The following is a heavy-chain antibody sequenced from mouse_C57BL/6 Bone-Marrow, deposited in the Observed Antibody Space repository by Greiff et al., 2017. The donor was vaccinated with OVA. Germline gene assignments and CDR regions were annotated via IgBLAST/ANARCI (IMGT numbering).Heavy chain of an antibody. CDR1: GYTFTSYW. Sequence: QVQLQQPGAELVMPGASVKLSCKASGYTFTSYWMHWVKQRPGQGLEWLGEIDPSDSYTNYNQKFKGKSTLTVDKSSSTAYMQLSSLTSEDSAVYYCARDYYAMDYWGQGTSVTVSS. CDR2: IDPSDSYT. CDR3: ARDYYAMDY. V-gene: IGHV1-69*01. J-gene: IGHJ4*01.